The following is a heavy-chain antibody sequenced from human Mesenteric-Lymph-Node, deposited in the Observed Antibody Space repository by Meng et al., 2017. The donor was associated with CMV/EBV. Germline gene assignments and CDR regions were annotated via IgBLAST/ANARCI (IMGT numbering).Heavy chain of an antibody. J-gene: IGHJ4*02. CDR1: GFTFSSYG. CDR3: ARGGVYQLPCDS. D-gene: IGHD2-2*01. Sequence: GESLKISCAASGFTFSSYGMHWVRQAPGKGLEWVSSISSSSSYISYADSVKGRFTVSRDNAKNSLYLHMNSLRAEDTAVYYCARGGVYQLPCDSWGQGTLVTVSS. V-gene: IGHV3-21*01. CDR2: ISSSSSYI.